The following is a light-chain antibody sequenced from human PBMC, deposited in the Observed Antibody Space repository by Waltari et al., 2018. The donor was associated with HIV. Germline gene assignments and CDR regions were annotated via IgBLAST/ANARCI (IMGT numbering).Light chain of an antibody. CDR2: EVS. Sequence: QSALTQPAPVSGSPGQSITIPYTGTSSDVGGYNLVSWYQQHPGKAPKLMIYEVSNRPSGVSNRFSGSKSGNTASLTISGLQAEDEADYYCSSYTSSSTYVFGTGTKVTVL. J-gene: IGLJ1*01. CDR1: SSDVGGYNL. CDR3: SSYTSSSTYV. V-gene: IGLV2-14*01.